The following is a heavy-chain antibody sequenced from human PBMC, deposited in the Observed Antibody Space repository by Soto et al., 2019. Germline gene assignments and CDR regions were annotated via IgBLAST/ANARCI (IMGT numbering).Heavy chain of an antibody. CDR2: VEREDGEI. CDR3: ATKTLLSYFQH. D-gene: IGHD3-16*02. Sequence: QVHLEQSGAAVKKPGASVKVSCKLPRDALTDFSIHWVRQAPGKGVAWMGGVEREDGEILYAQKFQGRVKMTEDTSTDTAYMELNTLTSGDTAIYFCATKTLLSYFQHWGQGSLVTVSS. J-gene: IGHJ1*01. V-gene: IGHV1-24*01. CDR1: RDALTDFS.